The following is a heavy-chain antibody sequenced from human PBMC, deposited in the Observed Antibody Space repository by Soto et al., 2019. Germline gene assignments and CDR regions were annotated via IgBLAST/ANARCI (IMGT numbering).Heavy chain of an antibody. J-gene: IGHJ3*02. Sequence: SETLSLTCGVSGSTFRGSYCYWIRQPPGKGLEWIGFISYSGRTNYSPSLESRVTISANNTKNHFSLKLISVTAADSDVYFCERTLVSRGAFDIWGQGTMVTVSS. CDR2: ISYSGRT. CDR1: GSTFRGSY. D-gene: IGHD3-10*01. CDR3: ERTLVSRGAFDI. V-gene: IGHV4-59*08.